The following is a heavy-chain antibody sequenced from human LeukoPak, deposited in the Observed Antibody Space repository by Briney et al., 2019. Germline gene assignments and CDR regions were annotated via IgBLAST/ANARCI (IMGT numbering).Heavy chain of an antibody. CDR3: TSWGDTTAEYFQR. J-gene: IGHJ1*01. V-gene: IGHV3-7*01. Sequence: GGSLRLSCAASGFTFSRHAMSWVRQAPGKGLEWVAHINPDGRGTYYVDSVKGRFTISRDNAQNSMYLQMNSLRVEDTAVYYCTSWGDTTAEYFQRWGQGTLVTVSS. CDR2: INPDGRGT. D-gene: IGHD2-21*02. CDR1: GFTFSRHA.